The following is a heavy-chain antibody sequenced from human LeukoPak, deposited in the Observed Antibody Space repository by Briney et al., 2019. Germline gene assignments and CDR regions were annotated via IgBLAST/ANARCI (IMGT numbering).Heavy chain of an antibody. CDR2: DASSTTST. CDR3: SKAPLETCTGAVCYYLDV. V-gene: IGHV3-23*01. J-gene: IGHJ6*03. Sequence: GGSLRLSCKASEFSISHYAMSWVRQAPGKGLEWVSADASSTTSTYYAKSVRGRFTISRDNSMNTVYLQMNSLRVDDAAVYYCSKAPLETCTGAVCYYLDVWGKGTTVIVSS. D-gene: IGHD2-8*02. CDR1: EFSISHYA.